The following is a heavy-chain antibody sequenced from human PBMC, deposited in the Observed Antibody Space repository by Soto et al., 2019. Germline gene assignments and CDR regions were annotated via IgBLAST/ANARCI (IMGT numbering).Heavy chain of an antibody. CDR2: IFSSGRT. V-gene: IGHV4-4*07. J-gene: IGHJ4*02. D-gene: IGHD1-26*01. CDR1: GASLLSSY. CDR3: AKGWDVKYFDK. Sequence: SETLSLTCSVSGASLLSSYWSWVRQPAGKGLEWIGHIFSSGRTSYNPSLKSRLTMSIDTSKNLFSLNLSSVTAADTAVYYCAKGWDVKYFDKGGQGTLVTVSS.